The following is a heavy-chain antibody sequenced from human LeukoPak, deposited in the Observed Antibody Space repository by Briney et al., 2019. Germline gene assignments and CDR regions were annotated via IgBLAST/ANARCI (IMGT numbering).Heavy chain of an antibody. CDR1: GFNVNSYY. CDR3: ARDTRDAFDL. V-gene: IGHV3-66*01. CDR2: FFSGGST. Sequence: SGGSLRLSCAASGFNVNSYYMNWVRQAPGKGLEWVSVFFSGGSTKYTDSVKGRFTISRDDSRNTLSLQMNNVRAEDTALYYCARDTRDAFDLWGHGTMVIVSS. J-gene: IGHJ3*01.